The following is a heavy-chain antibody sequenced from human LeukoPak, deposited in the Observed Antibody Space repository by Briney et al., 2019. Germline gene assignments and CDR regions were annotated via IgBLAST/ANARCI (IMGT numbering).Heavy chain of an antibody. D-gene: IGHD2/OR15-2a*01. CDR3: AREGIVRTYDQ. CDR2: IYYSGAT. V-gene: IGHV4-59*12. CDR1: GDSISSYY. Sequence: SETLSLTCIVSGDSISSYYWYWFRQPPGKELEWIACIYYSGATHYNPSLKSRVTISLDTSKSQFSLRLSSVTAADTAVYYCAREGIVRTYDQWGQGTLVTVSS. J-gene: IGHJ4*02.